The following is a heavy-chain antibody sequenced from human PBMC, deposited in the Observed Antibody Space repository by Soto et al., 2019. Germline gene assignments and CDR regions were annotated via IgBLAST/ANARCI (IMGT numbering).Heavy chain of an antibody. D-gene: IGHD4-17*01. CDR1: GYTFTSYG. V-gene: IGHV1-18*01. CDR3: ARGTYGDY. J-gene: IGHJ4*02. Sequence: QVHLVQSGAEVKKPGASVKVSCQGSGYTFTSYGITWVRQAPGQGLEWMGWISAHNGNTDYAQKLQGRVTVTRDTSTSTAYMELRSLRSDDTAVYYCARGTYGDYWGQGALVTVSS. CDR2: ISAHNGNT.